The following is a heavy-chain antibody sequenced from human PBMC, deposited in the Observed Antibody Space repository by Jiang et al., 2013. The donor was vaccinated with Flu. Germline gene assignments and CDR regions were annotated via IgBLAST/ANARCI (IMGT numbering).Heavy chain of an antibody. V-gene: IGHV4-31*02. Sequence: KGLEWIGYIYYSGSTYYNPSLKSRVTISVDTSKNQFSLKLGSVTAADTAVYYCARQPLPDYGDYLRYYYGMDVWGQGTTVTVSS. D-gene: IGHD4-17*01. CDR3: ARQPLPDYGDYLRYYYGMDV. J-gene: IGHJ6*02. CDR2: IYYSGST.